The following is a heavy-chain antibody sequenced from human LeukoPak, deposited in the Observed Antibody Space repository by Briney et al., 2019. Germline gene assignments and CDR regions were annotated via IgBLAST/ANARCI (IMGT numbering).Heavy chain of an antibody. D-gene: IGHD3-22*01. CDR2: ISSSGSTI. CDR1: GFTFSSYE. J-gene: IGHJ4*02. Sequence: GSLRLSCAASGFTFSSYEMNWVRQAPGKGLEWVSYISSSGSTIYYADSLKGRFTISRDNAKNSLYLQMNSLRAEDTAVYYCARAHYYDSSGLDFWGQGTLVTVSS. CDR3: ARAHYYDSSGLDF. V-gene: IGHV3-48*03.